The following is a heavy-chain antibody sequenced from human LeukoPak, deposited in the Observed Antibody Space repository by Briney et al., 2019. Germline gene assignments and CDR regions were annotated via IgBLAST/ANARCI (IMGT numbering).Heavy chain of an antibody. CDR2: FDPEDGET. CDR1: GYTLTELS. D-gene: IGHD3-3*01. J-gene: IGHJ4*02. Sequence: GASVKVSCKVSGYTLTELSMHWVRQAPGKGLEWMGGFDPEDGETIYAQKFQGRVTMTEDTSTDTAYMELSSLGSEDTAVYYCATAPPRNRGYDFWSGYYPPLDYWGQGTLVTVSS. V-gene: IGHV1-24*01. CDR3: ATAPPRNRGYDFWSGYYPPLDY.